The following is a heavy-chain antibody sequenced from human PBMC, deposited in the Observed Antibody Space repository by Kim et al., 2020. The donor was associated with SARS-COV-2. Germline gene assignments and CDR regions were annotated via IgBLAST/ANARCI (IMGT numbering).Heavy chain of an antibody. D-gene: IGHD3-9*01. CDR1: GFTFSSYG. Sequence: GGSLRLSCAASGFTFSSYGMHWVRQAPGKGLEWVAVIWYDGSNKYYADSVKGRFTISRDNSKNTLYLQMNSLRAEDTAVYYCAREPYYDILTGYSEYYFDYWGQGTLVTVSS. V-gene: IGHV3-33*01. CDR2: IWYDGSNK. J-gene: IGHJ4*02. CDR3: AREPYYDILTGYSEYYFDY.